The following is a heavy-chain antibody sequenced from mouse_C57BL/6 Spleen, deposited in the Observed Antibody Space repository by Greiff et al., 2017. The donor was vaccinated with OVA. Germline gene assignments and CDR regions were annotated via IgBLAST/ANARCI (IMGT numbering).Heavy chain of an antibody. Sequence: VKLMESGAELMKPGASVKLSCKASGYTFTGYWIEWVKQRPGHGLEWIGEILPGRGGTNYNEKFKGKATFTADTSSNTAYMQLSSLTTEDSAIYYCAGQCTTAPYYFDYWGQGTTLTVSS. V-gene: IGHV1-9*01. CDR3: AGQCTTAPYYFDY. CDR2: ILPGRGGT. J-gene: IGHJ2*01. CDR1: GYTFTGYW. D-gene: IGHD1-1*01.